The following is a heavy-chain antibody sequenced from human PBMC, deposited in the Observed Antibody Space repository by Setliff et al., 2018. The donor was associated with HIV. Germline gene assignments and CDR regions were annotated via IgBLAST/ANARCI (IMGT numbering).Heavy chain of an antibody. V-gene: IGHV3-23*01. D-gene: IGHD1-26*01. Sequence: PGGSLRLSCAASEFTFSNYAMSWVRQAPGKGLEWVSGISGSAGTTYYADSVKGRFTISRDNSKNTLYLQMNSLRVEDTAVYYCATDCAVVGGTGSLDSWGQGTLVTVSS. J-gene: IGHJ4*02. CDR3: ATDCAVVGGTGSLDS. CDR1: EFTFSNYA. CDR2: ISGSAGTT.